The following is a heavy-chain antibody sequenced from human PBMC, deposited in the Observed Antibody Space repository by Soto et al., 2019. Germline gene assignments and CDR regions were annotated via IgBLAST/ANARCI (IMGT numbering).Heavy chain of an antibody. D-gene: IGHD3-10*01. CDR1: GYTFTSYD. CDR3: ARERSGGGGNWFDP. J-gene: IGHJ5*02. V-gene: IGHV1-8*01. Sequence: QVQLVQSGAEVKKPGASVKVSCKASGYTFTSYDINWVRQATGQGLEWMGWMNPNSGNTAYAQKFQGRITMTSNTSKSTAYMGLSSLRSEDTAVFYVARERSGGGGNWFDPWGQGTLVTVSS. CDR2: MNPNSGNT.